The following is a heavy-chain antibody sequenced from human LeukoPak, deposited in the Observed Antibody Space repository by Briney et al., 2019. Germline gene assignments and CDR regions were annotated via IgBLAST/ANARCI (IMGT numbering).Heavy chain of an antibody. V-gene: IGHV3-74*01. CDR3: ASQQLGIDYFDY. J-gene: IGHJ4*02. CDR1: GFTFSSYW. Sequence: GGSLRLSCAASGFTFSSYWMHWVRQAPGQGLVWVSRINSDGSSTSYADSVKGRFTISRDNAKNTLYLQMNRLRAEDTAVYYCASQQLGIDYFDYWGQGTLVTVSS. D-gene: IGHD7-27*01. CDR2: INSDGSST.